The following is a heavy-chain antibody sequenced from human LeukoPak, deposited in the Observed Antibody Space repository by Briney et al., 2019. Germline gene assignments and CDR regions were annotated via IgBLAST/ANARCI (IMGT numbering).Heavy chain of an antibody. CDR3: ARDIYDSSGYYVDY. CDR1: GFTVSTNY. D-gene: IGHD3-22*01. V-gene: IGHV3-53*01. CDR2: IYSGGST. J-gene: IGHJ4*02. Sequence: GGSLRLSCAASGFTVSTNYMSWVRQAPGKGLEWVSVIYSGGSTYYADSVKGRFTISRDNSKNTLYLQMNSLRAEDTAVYYCARDIYDSSGYYVDYRGQGTLVTVSS.